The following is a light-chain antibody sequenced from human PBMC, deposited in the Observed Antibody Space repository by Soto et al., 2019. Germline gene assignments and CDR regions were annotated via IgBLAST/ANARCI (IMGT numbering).Light chain of an antibody. CDR2: GGS. CDR3: HQRQYWPPIT. CDR1: HSVSSN. V-gene: IGKV3D-20*02. Sequence: DIVLTQSPGTLSFSPGERATLYCRASHSVSSNHLAWYQQKPGQAPRLLIYGGSSRATGIPVRFSGSGSETDFTLTISSLEPEDFAVYYCHQRQYWPPITFGQGTRLEIK. J-gene: IGKJ5*01.